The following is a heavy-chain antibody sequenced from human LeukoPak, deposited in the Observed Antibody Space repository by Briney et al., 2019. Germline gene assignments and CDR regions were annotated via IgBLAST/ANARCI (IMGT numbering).Heavy chain of an antibody. CDR2: VSAYNGNT. CDR1: GYTFTSYG. Sequence: ASVKVSCKASGYTFTSYGLSWVRQAPGQGLEWMGWVSAYNGNTNYAQKLQGRVTMTTDTSTSTAYMELRSLRSDDTAVYYCARGGPGKYYYDSSGYPVDYWGQGTLVTVSS. J-gene: IGHJ4*02. CDR3: ARGGPGKYYYDSSGYPVDY. V-gene: IGHV1-18*01. D-gene: IGHD3-22*01.